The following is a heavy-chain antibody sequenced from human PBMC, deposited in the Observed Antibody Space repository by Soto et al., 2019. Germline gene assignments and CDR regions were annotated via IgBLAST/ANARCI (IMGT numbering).Heavy chain of an antibody. CDR3: ASLMPDIVVVPAAMSVRDYYGMDV. CDR2: IIPIFGTA. V-gene: IGHV1-69*06. Sequence: GASVKVSCKASGGTFSSYAISWLRQAPGQGLEWMGGIIPIFGTANYAQKFQGRVTITADKSTSTAYMELSSLRSEDTAVYYCASLMPDIVVVPAAMSVRDYYGMDVWGQGTTVTVSS. J-gene: IGHJ6*02. CDR1: GGTFSSYA. D-gene: IGHD2-2*01.